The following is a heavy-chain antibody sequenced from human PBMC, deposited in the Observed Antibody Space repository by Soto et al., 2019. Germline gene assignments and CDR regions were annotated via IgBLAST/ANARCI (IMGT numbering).Heavy chain of an antibody. J-gene: IGHJ4*02. CDR2: IYYSGST. Sequence: SETLSLTCTVSGGSISSSSYYWGWIRQPPGKGLEWIGSIYYSGSTYYNPSLKSRVTISVDTSKNQFSLKLSSVTAADTAVYYCAKPSGYCGGDCYSFDYWGQGTLVTVSS. D-gene: IGHD2-21*02. V-gene: IGHV4-39*01. CDR3: AKPSGYCGGDCYSFDY. CDR1: GGSISSSSYY.